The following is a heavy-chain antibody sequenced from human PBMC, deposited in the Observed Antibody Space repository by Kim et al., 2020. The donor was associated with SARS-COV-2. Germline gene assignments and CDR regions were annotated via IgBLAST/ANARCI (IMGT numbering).Heavy chain of an antibody. V-gene: IGHV4-61*07. CDR3: ARLYSTTWFDP. CDR2: T. J-gene: IGHJ5*02. D-gene: IGHD6-13*01. Sequence: TNYNPSLKSRVTISVDTSKNQFSLKLSSVTAADTAVYYCARLYSTTWFDPWGQGTLVTVSS.